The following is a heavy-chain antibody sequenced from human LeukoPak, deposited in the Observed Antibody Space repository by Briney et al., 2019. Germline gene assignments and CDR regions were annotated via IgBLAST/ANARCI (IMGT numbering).Heavy chain of an antibody. CDR3: AKHLMPTNTYIFYGLDV. Sequence: GGSLRLSCAATGFTFKDYGMHWVRQPPGKGLEWVSGISWNGAGTDYADSVKGRFTISRDNARNSLYLQLSSLRPEDTALYYCAKHLMPTNTYIFYGLDVWGQGTTVTVSS. CDR1: GFTFKDYG. D-gene: IGHD1-26*01. CDR2: ISWNGAGT. V-gene: IGHV3-9*01. J-gene: IGHJ6*02.